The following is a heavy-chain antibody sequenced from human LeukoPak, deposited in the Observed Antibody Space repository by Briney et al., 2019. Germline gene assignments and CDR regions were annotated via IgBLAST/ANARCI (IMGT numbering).Heavy chain of an antibody. CDR1: GFTFDDYA. D-gene: IGHD3-22*01. J-gene: IGHJ4*02. V-gene: IGHV3-9*01. CDR2: ISWNSGSI. CDR3: AKEGTLNYYDSSGYFPNYFDY. Sequence: GRSLRLSCAASGFTFDDYAMHWVRQAPGKGLEWVSGISWNSGSIGYADFVKGRFTISRDNAKNSLYLQMNSLRAEDTALYYCAKEGTLNYYDSSGYFPNYFDYWGQGTLVTVSS.